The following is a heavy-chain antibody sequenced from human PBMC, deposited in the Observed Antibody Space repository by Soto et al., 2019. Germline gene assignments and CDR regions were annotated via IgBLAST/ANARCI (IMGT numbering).Heavy chain of an antibody. Sequence: QVQLVQSGAEVKKPGSSVKVSCKASGGIFTRYDIRWVRQAPVQGLEWLGAIIPIFGTANYAQKFQDRVTITADAFTNTDYMELSSLRSEDTAIYYCAINEGRDVSNFDYWGQGTLVTVSS. CDR3: AINEGRDVSNFDY. CDR1: GGIFTRYD. J-gene: IGHJ4*02. CDR2: IIPIFGTA. D-gene: IGHD2-15*01. V-gene: IGHV1-69*01.